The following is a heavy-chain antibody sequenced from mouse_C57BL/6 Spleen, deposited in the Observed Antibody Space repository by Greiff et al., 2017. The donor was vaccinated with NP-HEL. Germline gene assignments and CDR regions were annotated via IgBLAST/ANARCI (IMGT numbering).Heavy chain of an antibody. D-gene: IGHD1-1*01. CDR3: TFYYGSSYYFAY. V-gene: IGHV14-1*01. CDR2: IDPEDGDT. J-gene: IGHJ3*01. Sequence: VQLQQPGAELVRPGSSVKLSCKASGYTFTSYWMHWVKQRPEQGLEWIGRIDPEDGDTEYAPKFQGKATMTADTSSNTAYLQLSSLTSEDTAVYYCTFYYGSSYYFAYWGQGTLVTVSA. CDR1: GYTFTSYW.